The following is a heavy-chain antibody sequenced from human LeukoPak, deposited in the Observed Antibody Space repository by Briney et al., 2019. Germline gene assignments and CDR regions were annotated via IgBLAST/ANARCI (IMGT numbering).Heavy chain of an antibody. Sequence: SETLSLTCTVSGGSISSYYWSWLRQPPGKGLEWIGYIYYSGSTNYNSSLKSRVTISVDTSKNQFSLKLSSVTAADTAVYYCARGALPGADKYYFDYWGQGTLVTVSS. CDR2: IYYSGST. CDR1: GGSISSYY. J-gene: IGHJ4*02. V-gene: IGHV4-59*08. D-gene: IGHD1-14*01. CDR3: ARGALPGADKYYFDY.